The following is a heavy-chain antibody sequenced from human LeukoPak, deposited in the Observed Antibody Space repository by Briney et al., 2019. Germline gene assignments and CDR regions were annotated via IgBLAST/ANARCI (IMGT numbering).Heavy chain of an antibody. D-gene: IGHD3-10*01. Sequence: PGESLRLSCAASGFSFSDFYMSWIRQAPGMGLEWISYIGTRSNPIYYADSVKGRFTISRDDAKNSLYLQMNSLRDEDTAVYFCAREARGSGTDFDYWGQGILVTVSS. CDR3: AREARGSGTDFDY. V-gene: IGHV3-11*01. CDR2: IGTRSNPI. J-gene: IGHJ4*02. CDR1: GFSFSDFY.